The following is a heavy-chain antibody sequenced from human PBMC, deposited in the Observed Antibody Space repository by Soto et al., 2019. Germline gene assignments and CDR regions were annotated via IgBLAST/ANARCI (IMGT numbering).Heavy chain of an antibody. CDR3: LYSSSWYYFDY. CDR1: SGSINSNY. V-gene: IGHV4-59*08. D-gene: IGHD6-13*01. CDR2: VYYSGST. J-gene: IGHJ4*02. Sequence: SETLSLTCTVSSGSINSNYWSWIRQPPGKGLEWIGYVYYSGSTNYNPSLKSRVTISVDTSKNQFSLKVSSVTAADTAVYYCLYSSSWYYFDYWGQGMLVTVSS.